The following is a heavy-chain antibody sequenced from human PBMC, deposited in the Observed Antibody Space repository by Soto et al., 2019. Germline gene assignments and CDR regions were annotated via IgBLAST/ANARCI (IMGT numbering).Heavy chain of an antibody. Sequence: GGSLRLCCAASGFTFTRYSMNWVRQAPGKGLEWVSSISSTTNYIYYGDSMKGRFTISRDNAKNSLYLEMNSLRAEDTAVYYCARESEDLTSNFDYWGQGTLVTVSS. V-gene: IGHV3-21*06. CDR1: GFTFTRYS. J-gene: IGHJ4*02. CDR3: ARESEDLTSNFDY. CDR2: ISSTTNYI.